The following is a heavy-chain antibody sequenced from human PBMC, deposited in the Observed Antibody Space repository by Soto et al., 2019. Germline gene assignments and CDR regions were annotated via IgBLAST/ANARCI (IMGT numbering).Heavy chain of an antibody. CDR3: ARTINFGLPGNGMDV. CDR2: VSWNGSRT. Sequence: GGSLRLSCAASGFTFSNSDMNWVRQAPGKGLEWVSGVSWNGSRTHYADSVKGRFIISRDNSRNFLYQQMNSLRPEDMAVYYCARTINFGLPGNGMDVWGQGTTVTVSS. CDR1: GFTFSNSD. V-gene: IGHV3-35*01. D-gene: IGHD3-16*01. J-gene: IGHJ6*02.